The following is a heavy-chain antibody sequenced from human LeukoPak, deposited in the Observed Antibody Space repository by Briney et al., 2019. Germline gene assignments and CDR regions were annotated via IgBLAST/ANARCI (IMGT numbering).Heavy chain of an antibody. CDR3: VRNIVVVPDYGMDV. Sequence: PSQTLSLTCAVYGGSFSGYYWSWIRQPPGKGLEWIGEINHSGSTNYNPSLKSRVTISVDTSKNQFSLKLSSVTAADTAVYYCVRNIVVVPDYGMDVWGQGTTVTVSS. J-gene: IGHJ6*02. CDR2: INHSGST. D-gene: IGHD2-2*01. V-gene: IGHV4-34*01. CDR1: GGSFSGYY.